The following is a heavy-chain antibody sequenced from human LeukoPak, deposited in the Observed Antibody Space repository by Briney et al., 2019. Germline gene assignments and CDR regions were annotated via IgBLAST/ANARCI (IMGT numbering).Heavy chain of an antibody. J-gene: IGHJ4*02. D-gene: IGHD6-19*01. Sequence: NPSETLSLTCTASGDSFTSVTDYWAWIRQPPGKGLEWIATGDYSGGTYYNPSLESRVAISADMSKNQISLQLTSVTGADTAVYYCAGERGEEYSSGWYKTNFFYNWGQGVRVTVSS. CDR2: GDYSGGT. CDR3: AGERGEEYSSGWYKTNFFYN. V-gene: IGHV4-39*07. CDR1: GDSFTSVTDY.